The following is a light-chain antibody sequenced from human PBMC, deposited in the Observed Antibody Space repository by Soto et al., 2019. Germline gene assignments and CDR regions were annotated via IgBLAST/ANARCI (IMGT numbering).Light chain of an antibody. Sequence: DVVMTQSPLSLPATLGQPASISCRSSQSLVCSDGNTYLTWFQQRPGQSPRRLIYKVSNRDSGVPDRFSGSGSGTDFTLKITRVEAEYVGIYYCMQGTHWPYTCGQGTKLEIK. CDR3: MQGTHWPYT. CDR1: QSLVCSDGNTY. V-gene: IGKV2-30*01. CDR2: KVS. J-gene: IGKJ2*01.